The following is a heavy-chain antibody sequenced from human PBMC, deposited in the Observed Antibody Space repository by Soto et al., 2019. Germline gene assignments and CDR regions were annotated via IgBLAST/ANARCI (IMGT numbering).Heavy chain of an antibody. D-gene: IGHD2-2*01. CDR2: ISGSGGST. CDR1: GFTFSSYA. J-gene: IGHJ4*02. V-gene: IGHV3-23*01. Sequence: GGSLRLSCAASGFTFSSYAMSWVRQAPGKGLEWVSAISGSGGSTYYADSVKGRFTISRDDAENSLYLQMNTLRDEDTAIYYCTRDPHALDYWGQGTLVTVSS. CDR3: TRDPHALDY.